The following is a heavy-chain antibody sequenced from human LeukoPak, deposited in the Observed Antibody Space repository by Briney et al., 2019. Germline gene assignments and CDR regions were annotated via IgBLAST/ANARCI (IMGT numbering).Heavy chain of an antibody. Sequence: GGSLRLSCAASGVTFSRYAMSWVRQPPGKGLEGVSAICGSGGSTYYADPVKGRFTISRDNSKNTLYPQMNSLRAEDTAVYYCAKAGWLEWSIEDAFDIWGQGTMVTVSS. J-gene: IGHJ3*02. V-gene: IGHV3-23*01. CDR2: ICGSGGST. CDR3: AKAGWLEWSIEDAFDI. D-gene: IGHD3-3*01. CDR1: GVTFSRYA.